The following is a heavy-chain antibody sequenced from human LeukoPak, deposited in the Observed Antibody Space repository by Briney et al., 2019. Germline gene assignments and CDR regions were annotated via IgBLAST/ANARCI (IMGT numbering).Heavy chain of an antibody. CDR3: AKDHDFEQQLVRPVWYFDY. D-gene: IGHD6-13*01. Sequence: PGGSLRLSCAASGFTFSSYAMSWVRQAPGKGLEWVSAISGSGGSTYYADPVKGRFTISRDNSKNTLYLQMNSLRAEDTAVYYCAKDHDFEQQLVRPVWYFDYWGQGTLVTVSS. V-gene: IGHV3-23*01. J-gene: IGHJ4*02. CDR2: ISGSGGST. CDR1: GFTFSSYA.